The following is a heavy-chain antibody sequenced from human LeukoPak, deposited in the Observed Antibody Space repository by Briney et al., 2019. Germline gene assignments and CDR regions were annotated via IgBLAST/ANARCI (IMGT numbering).Heavy chain of an antibody. Sequence: ASVKVSCRASGGTFSSYAISWVRQAPGQGLEWMGGIIPILGTANYAQKFQGRVTITADKSTSTAYMELSSLRSEDTAVYYCARDVLGYCSGGSCYSDYWGQGTLVTVSS. J-gene: IGHJ4*02. CDR3: ARDVLGYCSGGSCYSDY. V-gene: IGHV1-69*06. CDR1: GGTFSSYA. CDR2: IIPILGTA. D-gene: IGHD2-15*01.